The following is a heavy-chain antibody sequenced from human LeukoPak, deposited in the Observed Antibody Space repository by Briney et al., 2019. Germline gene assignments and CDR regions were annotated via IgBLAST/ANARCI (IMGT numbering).Heavy chain of an antibody. CDR3: ARDRYGYFAPDY. CDR1: GFTFSSSA. CDR2: ISNNGGYT. Sequence: GGSLRLSCAATGFTFSSSAMSWVRQAPGKGLEWVSAISNNGGYTYYADSVQGRFTISRDNSKSTLCLQMNSLRAEDTAVYYCARDRYGYFAPDYWGQGTLVTVSS. V-gene: IGHV3-23*01. J-gene: IGHJ4*02. D-gene: IGHD5-18*01.